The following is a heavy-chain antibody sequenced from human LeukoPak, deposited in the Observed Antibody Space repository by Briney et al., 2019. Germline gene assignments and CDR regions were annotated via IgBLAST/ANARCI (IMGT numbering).Heavy chain of an antibody. CDR1: GGSFSGYY. Sequence: PSETLSLTCAVYGGSFSGYYWSWIRQPPGKGLEWIGEINHSGSTNYNPSLKSRVTISVDTSKNQFSLKLSSVTAADTAVYYCARGARKNPPRMITFGGVIVTGWLDPWGQGTLVTVSS. V-gene: IGHV4-34*01. J-gene: IGHJ5*02. D-gene: IGHD3-16*02. CDR3: ARGARKNPPRMITFGGVIVTGWLDP. CDR2: INHSGST.